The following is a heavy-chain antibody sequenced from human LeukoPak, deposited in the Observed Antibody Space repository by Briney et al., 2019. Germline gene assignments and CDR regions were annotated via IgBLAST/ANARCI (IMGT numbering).Heavy chain of an antibody. D-gene: IGHD3-22*01. J-gene: IGHJ4*02. Sequence: GESLKISCKGSGYIFTSYWIGWVRQMPGKGLEWMGIIYPGDSDTRYSPSFQGQVTISADKSTSTAYLQWSSLKASDTAMYYCAKVYDSSSNYHFDYWGQGTLVTVSS. CDR1: GYIFTSYW. CDR2: IYPGDSDT. V-gene: IGHV5-51*01. CDR3: AKVYDSSSNYHFDY.